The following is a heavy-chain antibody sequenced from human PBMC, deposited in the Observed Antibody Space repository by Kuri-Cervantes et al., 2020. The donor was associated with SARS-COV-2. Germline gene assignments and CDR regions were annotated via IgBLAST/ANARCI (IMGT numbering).Heavy chain of an antibody. D-gene: IGHD2-2*02. CDR1: GYTFASHE. CDR2: FDPEDGET. Sequence: ASVKVSCKASGYTFASHEITWVRQATGQGLEWMGGFDPEDGETIYAQKFQGRVTMTEDTSTDTAYMELSSLRSEDTAVYYCATGPPYVVPAAIGGGWFDPWGQGTLVTVSS. CDR3: ATGPPYVVPAAIGGGWFDP. J-gene: IGHJ5*02. V-gene: IGHV1-24*01.